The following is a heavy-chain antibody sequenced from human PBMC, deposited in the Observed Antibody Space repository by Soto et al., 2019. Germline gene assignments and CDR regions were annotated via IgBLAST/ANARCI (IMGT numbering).Heavy chain of an antibody. V-gene: IGHV1-46*01. CDR3: ARVAGTYYYDSSGYCFDY. Sequence: SVKVSCKASGYTFTSYYMHWVRQAPVQGLEWMGIINPSGGSTSYAQKFQGRVTMTRDTSTSTVYMELSSLRSEDTAVYYCARVAGTYYYDSSGYCFDYWGQGTLVTVSS. D-gene: IGHD3-22*01. CDR2: INPSGGST. CDR1: GYTFTSYY. J-gene: IGHJ4*02.